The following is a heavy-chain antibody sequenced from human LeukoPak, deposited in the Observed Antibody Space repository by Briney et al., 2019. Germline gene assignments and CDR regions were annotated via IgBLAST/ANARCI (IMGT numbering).Heavy chain of an antibody. CDR3: AREERTAMPHDAFDI. D-gene: IGHD5-18*01. CDR1: GGSFSGYY. V-gene: IGHV4-59*01. Sequence: SETLSLTCAVYGGSFSGYYWSWIRQPPGKGLEWIGYIYYSGSTNYNPSLKSRVTISVDTSKNQFSLKLSSVTAADTAVYYCAREERTAMPHDAFDIWGQGTMVTVSS. CDR2: IYYSGST. J-gene: IGHJ3*02.